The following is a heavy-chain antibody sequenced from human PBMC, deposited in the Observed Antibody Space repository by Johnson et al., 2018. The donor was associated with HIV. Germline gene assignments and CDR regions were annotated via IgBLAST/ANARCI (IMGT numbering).Heavy chain of an antibody. CDR3: AGQTLRAFDI. CDR1: GFTFSTYA. D-gene: IGHD3/OR15-3a*01. Sequence: QVQLVESGGGVVQPGRSLRLPCAASGFTFSTYAMNWVRQAPGKGLEWVALISYDGSNKYYADSVKGRFTISRDNSKNTLYLQMNSLRAEDTAVYYCAGQTLRAFDIWGQGTMVTVSS. J-gene: IGHJ3*02. CDR2: ISYDGSNK. V-gene: IGHV3-30-3*01.